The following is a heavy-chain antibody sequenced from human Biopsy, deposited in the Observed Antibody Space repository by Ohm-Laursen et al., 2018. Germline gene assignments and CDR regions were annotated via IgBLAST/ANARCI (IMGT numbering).Heavy chain of an antibody. D-gene: IGHD3-3*01. CDR2: ISNRGST. CDR3: ARLYRLDDYWNDDPPDAFDV. CDR1: GGSISSDY. Sequence: TLSLTCTVSGGSISSDYWSWIRQSPGKGLEWIGYISNRGSTNYNPSLRGRVTISVDTSKNQFSLKLSSVTAADTAVFFCARLYRLDDYWNDDPPDAFDVWGQGTMVTVSS. V-gene: IGHV4-59*01. J-gene: IGHJ3*01.